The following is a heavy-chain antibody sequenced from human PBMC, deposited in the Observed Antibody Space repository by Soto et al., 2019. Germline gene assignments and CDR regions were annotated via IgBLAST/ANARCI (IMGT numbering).Heavy chain of an antibody. J-gene: IGHJ6*02. D-gene: IGHD6-6*01. CDR2: NYYSGIT. CDR3: ARGSSIAGLYYGMDV. V-gene: IGHV4-31*03. Sequence: QVQLQESGPGLVKPSQTLSLTCTVSGGSISSGGYYWTWIRQHPGKGLEWIGYNYYSGITYYNPSLKRRVTISLDTSKNQFDLKLSSVTAADTAVYYCARGSSIAGLYYGMDVWGQGTTVTVSS. CDR1: GGSISSGGYY.